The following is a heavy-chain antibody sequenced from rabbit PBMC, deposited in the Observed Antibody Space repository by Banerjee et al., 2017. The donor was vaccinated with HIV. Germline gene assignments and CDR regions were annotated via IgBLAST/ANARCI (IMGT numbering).Heavy chain of an antibody. J-gene: IGHJ6*01. CDR2: INTSSGNT. CDR3: LRRWHSTDL. V-gene: IGHV1S40*01. CDR1: GFSFNNRYV. Sequence: QSLEESGGDLVKPGASLTLTCKASGFSFNNRYVMCWVRQAPGKGLEWIACINTSSGNTVYASWAKGRFTISKTSSTTVTLQMTSLTAADTATYFCLRRWHSTDLWGQGTLVTVS. D-gene: IGHD7-1*01.